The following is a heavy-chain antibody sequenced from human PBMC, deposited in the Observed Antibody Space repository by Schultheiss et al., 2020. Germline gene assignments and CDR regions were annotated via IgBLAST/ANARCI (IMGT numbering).Heavy chain of an antibody. D-gene: IGHD6-6*01. V-gene: IGHV3-48*01. Sequence: GGSLRLSCAASGFTFSSYSMNWVRQAPGKGLEWVSYICSSSSTIYYADSVKGRFTISRDNAKNSLYLQMNSLRAEDTAVYYCASYGAHGQARPDGYWGQGTLVTVSS. CDR2: ICSSSSTI. CDR3: ASYGAHGQARPDGY. J-gene: IGHJ4*02. CDR1: GFTFSSYS.